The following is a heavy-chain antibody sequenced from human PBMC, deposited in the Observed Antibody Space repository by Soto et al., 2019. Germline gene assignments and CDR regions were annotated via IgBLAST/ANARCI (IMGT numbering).Heavy chain of an antibody. V-gene: IGHV3-48*03. D-gene: IGHD6-6*01. CDR2: ISSSGSTI. CDR1: GFTFSSYE. Sequence: GGSLRLSCAASGFTFSSYEMNWVRQAPGKGLEWVSYISSSGSTIYYADSVKGRFTISRDNAKNSLYLQMNSLRAEDTAVYYCARDIAPRKYYYGMDVWGQGTTVTV. CDR3: ARDIAPRKYYYGMDV. J-gene: IGHJ6*02.